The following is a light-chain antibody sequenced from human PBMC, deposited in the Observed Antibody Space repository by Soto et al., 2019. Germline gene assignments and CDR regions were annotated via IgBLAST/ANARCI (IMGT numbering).Light chain of an antibody. V-gene: IGKV3-15*01. CDR1: QSVSKN. J-gene: IGKJ5*01. Sequence: EAVMTQSPATLSVSPGERATLSCRASQSVSKNLAWYQQKPGQAPRLLIYAASTRATGIPARFSGSGSWTEFTLTISSLQSEDFAVYYCQQYNNWPITFGQGTRLEIK. CDR3: QQYNNWPIT. CDR2: AAS.